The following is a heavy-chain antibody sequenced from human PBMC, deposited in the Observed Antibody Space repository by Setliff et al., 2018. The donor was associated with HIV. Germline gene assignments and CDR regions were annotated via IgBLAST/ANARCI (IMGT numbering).Heavy chain of an antibody. D-gene: IGHD1-7*01. CDR2: ITDSGSTT. CDR3: AKDARWNYVGFDY. CDR1: GFNFKDFA. V-gene: IGHV3-23*01. J-gene: IGHJ4*02. Sequence: GGSLRLSCAASGFNFKDFAMHWVRQPPGKGLEWVSGITDSGSTTYYDDSVKGRFTISRDNSKNTLYLQINSLRAEDTAVYYCAKDARWNYVGFDYWGQGTLVTVSS.